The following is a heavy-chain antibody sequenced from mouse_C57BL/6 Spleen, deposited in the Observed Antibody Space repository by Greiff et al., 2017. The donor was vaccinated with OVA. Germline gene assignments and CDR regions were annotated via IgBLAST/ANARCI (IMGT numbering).Heavy chain of an antibody. V-gene: IGHV1-22*01. Sequence: VQLKESGPELVKPGASVKMSCKASGYTFTDYNMHWVKQSHGKSLEWIGYINPNNGGTSYNQKFKGKATLTVNKSSSTAYMELRSLTSEDSAVYYCARDPPYYYGSSYPFAYWGQGTLVTVSA. CDR1: GYTFTDYN. CDR3: ARDPPYYYGSSYPFAY. D-gene: IGHD1-1*01. J-gene: IGHJ3*01. CDR2: INPNNGGT.